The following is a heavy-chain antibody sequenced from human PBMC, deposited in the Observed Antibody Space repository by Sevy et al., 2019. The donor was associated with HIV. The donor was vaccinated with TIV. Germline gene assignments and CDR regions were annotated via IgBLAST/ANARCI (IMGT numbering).Heavy chain of an antibody. D-gene: IGHD4-17*01. CDR1: GGSIISGDYY. Sequence: SETLSLTCSVSGGSIISGDYYLSWVRQPPGRGLEWIGYIHYTGSTDYNPSLESRVTISVDTSKNQFSLKLTSVTAADTAVYYCARDEGDYGDKSYYYGMDVSGRRTSVTVSS. J-gene: IGHJ6*02. CDR2: IHYTGST. CDR3: ARDEGDYGDKSYYYGMDV. V-gene: IGHV4-30-4*01.